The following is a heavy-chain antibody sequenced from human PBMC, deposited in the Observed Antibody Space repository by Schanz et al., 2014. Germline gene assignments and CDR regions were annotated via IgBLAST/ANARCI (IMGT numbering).Heavy chain of an antibody. V-gene: IGHV3-48*01. CDR2: ISTTGSTI. CDR3: ARDHTTESYYSAGPPIDY. J-gene: IGHJ4*02. CDR1: GFTFSSYA. Sequence: EVQLLESGGGLVQPGGSLRLSCAASGFTFSSYAMSWVRQAPGKGLEWVSYISTTGSTIYYADSVRGRFTISRDNAKNSLYLQMNSLRAEDTAVYYCARDHTTESYYSAGPPIDYWGQGTLLTVSS. D-gene: IGHD1-26*01.